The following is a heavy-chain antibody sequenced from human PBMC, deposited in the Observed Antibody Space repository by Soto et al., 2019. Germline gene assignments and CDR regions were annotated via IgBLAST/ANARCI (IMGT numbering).Heavy chain of an antibody. J-gene: IGHJ4*02. CDR2: IYGDDDK. Sequence: QITLKESGPTLVKPTQTLTLTCTFSRFSLSTSGVGVGWIRQPPGKALEWLALIYGDDDKHYSPSLKSRLTITKDTSKNQVVLTMTNMDPVDTATYYCAHMTYYFDYWGQGTLVTVSS. CDR3: AHMTYYFDY. CDR1: RFSLSTSGVG. V-gene: IGHV2-5*02.